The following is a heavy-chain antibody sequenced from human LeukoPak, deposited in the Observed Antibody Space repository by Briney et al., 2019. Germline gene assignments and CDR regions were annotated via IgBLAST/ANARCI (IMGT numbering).Heavy chain of an antibody. CDR1: GYSISSGHY. Sequence: SETLSLTCAVSGYSISSGHYWGWIRQPPGKGLEWIGSIYHSGSTYYNPSLKSRVTISADTSKNQFSLKLSSVTAADTAVYYCARDQLLSYYFDYWGQGTLVTVSS. V-gene: IGHV4-38-2*02. D-gene: IGHD2-2*01. J-gene: IGHJ4*02. CDR3: ARDQLLSYYFDY. CDR2: IYHSGST.